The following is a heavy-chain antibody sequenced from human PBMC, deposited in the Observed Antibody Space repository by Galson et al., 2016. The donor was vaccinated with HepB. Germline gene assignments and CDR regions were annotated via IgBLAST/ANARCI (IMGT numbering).Heavy chain of an antibody. Sequence: SLRLSCAASGFRSSAYWMNWVRQAPGKGLVWVSHINPDGTNTAYVDSVKGRFTFSRDKAKNTLSLQMNNLRVEDTAVSYCVRDGMGATPYDVWGQGTLVTVSS. CDR2: INPDGTNT. CDR1: GFRSSAYW. CDR3: VRDGMGATPYDV. V-gene: IGHV3-74*01. D-gene: IGHD1-26*01. J-gene: IGHJ4*02.